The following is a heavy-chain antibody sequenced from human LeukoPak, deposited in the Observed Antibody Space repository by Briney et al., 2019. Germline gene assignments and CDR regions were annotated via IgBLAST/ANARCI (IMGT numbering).Heavy chain of an antibody. Sequence: GGSLRLSCAASGFTFSSYSMSWVRQAPGKGLEWVSYISSGSTAYYAESVKGRFTISRDNSKSTVYLQMNTLRAEDTAVYYCAKPLRGWYDFDYWGQGALVTVSS. D-gene: IGHD6-19*01. CDR2: ISSGSTA. J-gene: IGHJ4*02. CDR3: AKPLRGWYDFDY. V-gene: IGHV3-48*04. CDR1: GFTFSSYS.